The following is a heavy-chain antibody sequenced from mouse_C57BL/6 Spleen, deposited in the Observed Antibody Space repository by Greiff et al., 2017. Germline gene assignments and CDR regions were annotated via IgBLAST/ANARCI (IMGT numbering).Heavy chain of an antibody. CDR1: GFSFNTYA. V-gene: IGHV10-1*01. CDR3: VRDYYGSSYGFAY. CDR2: IRSKSNNYAT. J-gene: IGHJ3*01. D-gene: IGHD1-1*01. Sequence: EVKVVESGGGLVQPTGSLKLSCAASGFSFNTYAMNWVRQAPGKGLEWVARIRSKSNNYATYYADSVKDRFTISRDDSESMLYLQMNNLKTEDTAMYYCVRDYYGSSYGFAYWGQGTLVTVSA.